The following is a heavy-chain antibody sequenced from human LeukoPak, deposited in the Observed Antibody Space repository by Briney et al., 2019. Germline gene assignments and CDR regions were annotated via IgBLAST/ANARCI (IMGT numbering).Heavy chain of an antibody. Sequence: GGSLRLSCAASGFTFSSYSMNWVRQAPGKGLEWVSSISSSSSYIYYADSVKGRFTISRDNAKNSLYLQMNSLRAEDTTVYYCARDPGEMATIGLDYWGQGTLVTVSS. V-gene: IGHV3-21*01. D-gene: IGHD5-24*01. J-gene: IGHJ4*02. CDR1: GFTFSSYS. CDR3: ARDPGEMATIGLDY. CDR2: ISSSSSYI.